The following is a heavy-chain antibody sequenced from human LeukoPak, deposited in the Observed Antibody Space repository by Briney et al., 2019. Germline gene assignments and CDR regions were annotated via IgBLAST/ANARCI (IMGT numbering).Heavy chain of an antibody. CDR2: IYTSGST. Sequence: PSESLSLTCPVSGCSISTGSYYWSWIRQPAGKGLEWIGRIYTSGSTNYNPSLKSRVTISVDTSKNQFSLKLSSVTAADTAVYYCACSRFTVGFYMDVWGKGTTVTVSS. CDR1: GCSISTGSYY. V-gene: IGHV4-61*02. D-gene: IGHD1-26*01. J-gene: IGHJ6*03. CDR3: ACSRFTVGFYMDV.